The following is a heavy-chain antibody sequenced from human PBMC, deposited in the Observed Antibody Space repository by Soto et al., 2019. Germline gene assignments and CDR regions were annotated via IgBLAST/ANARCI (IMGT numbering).Heavy chain of an antibody. CDR2: ISPYNGNT. CDR3: ARVVGALGHWFDP. J-gene: IGHJ5*02. Sequence: QVQLVQSGAEVKEPGASVKVSGKASGYTFTSYTISWVRQAPGQGLEWMGRISPYNGNTNYAQKLQGRVTMTTDTSTSIAYMELRSLRSDDTAVYYCARVVGALGHWFDPWGQGTLVTVSS. CDR1: GYTFTSYT. D-gene: IGHD1-26*01. V-gene: IGHV1-18*01.